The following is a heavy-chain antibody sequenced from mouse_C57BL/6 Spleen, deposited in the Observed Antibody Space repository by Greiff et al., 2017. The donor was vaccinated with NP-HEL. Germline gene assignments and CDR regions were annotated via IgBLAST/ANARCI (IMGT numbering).Heavy chain of an antibody. J-gene: IGHJ1*03. CDR2: IHPNSGST. CDR1: GYTFTSYW. V-gene: IGHV1-64*01. Sequence: VQLQQPGAELVKPGASVKLSCKASGYTFTSYWMHWVKQRPGQGLEWIGMIHPNSGSTNYNEKFKSKATLTVDKSSSTAYMQLSSLTSEDSAVYYCATIYYDWYFDVWGTGTTVTVSS. D-gene: IGHD2-4*01. CDR3: ATIYYDWYFDV.